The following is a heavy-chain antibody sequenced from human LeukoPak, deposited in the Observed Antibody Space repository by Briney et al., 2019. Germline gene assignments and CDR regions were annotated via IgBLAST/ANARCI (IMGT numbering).Heavy chain of an antibody. CDR3: AKDRTVTTHYYYGIDV. CDR1: GLTFSSYG. J-gene: IGHJ6*02. V-gene: IGHV3-30*18. Sequence: GGSLRLSCAASGLTFSSYGMHWVRQAPGKGLEWVAVISYDGSNKYYADSVKGRFTISRDNSKNTLYLQMNSLRAEDTAVYYCAKDRTVTTHYYYGIDVWGQGTTVTVSS. D-gene: IGHD4-17*01. CDR2: ISYDGSNK.